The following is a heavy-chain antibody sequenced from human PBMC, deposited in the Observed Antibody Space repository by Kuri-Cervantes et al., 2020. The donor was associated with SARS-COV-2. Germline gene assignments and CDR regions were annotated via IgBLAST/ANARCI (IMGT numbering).Heavy chain of an antibody. V-gene: IGHV3-21*01. D-gene: IGHD2-15*01. J-gene: IGHJ6*02. CDR1: GFTFSSYS. CDR2: ISSSSSYI. CDR3: ARGGYCRGGSCYAVYYDYYYGMDV. Sequence: GGSLRLSCAASGFTFSSYSMNWVRQAPGKGLEWVSPISSSSSYIYYADSVKGRFTISRDNAKNALYLQMNSLRAEDTAVYYCARGGYCRGGSCYAVYYDYYYGMDVWGQGTTVTVSS.